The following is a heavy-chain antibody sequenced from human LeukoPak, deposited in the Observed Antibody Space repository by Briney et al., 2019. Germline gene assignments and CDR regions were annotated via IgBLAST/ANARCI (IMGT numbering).Heavy chain of an antibody. CDR2: IRYDGSNK. CDR1: GFTFSSYG. Sequence: SGVSLRLSCAASGFTFSSYGMHWVRQAPGKGLEWVAFIRYDGSNKYYADSVKGRFTISRDNSKNTLYLQMNSLRAEDTAVYYCAKDRSYYGSGSAFDYWGQGTLVTVSS. CDR3: AKDRSYYGSGSAFDY. D-gene: IGHD3-10*01. V-gene: IGHV3-30*02. J-gene: IGHJ4*02.